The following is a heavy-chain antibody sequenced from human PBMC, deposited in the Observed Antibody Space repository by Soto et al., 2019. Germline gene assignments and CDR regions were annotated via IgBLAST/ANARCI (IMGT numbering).Heavy chain of an antibody. CDR2: TA. J-gene: IGHJ6*02. CDR3: ARDYYDGSGSYLYGMDV. V-gene: IGHV1-69*01. D-gene: IGHD3-10*01. Sequence: TANYAQKFQGRVTITADESTSTAYMELSSLRSEDTAVYYCARDYYDGSGSYLYGMDVWGQGTTVTVSS.